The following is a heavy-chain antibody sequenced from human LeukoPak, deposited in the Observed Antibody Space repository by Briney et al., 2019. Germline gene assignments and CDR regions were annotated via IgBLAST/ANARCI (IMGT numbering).Heavy chain of an antibody. CDR1: GGTFSSYA. CDR3: ARPKSITMVRSEYNWFDP. J-gene: IGHJ5*02. CDR2: IIPIFGTA. Sequence: SVKVSCKASGGTFSSYAISWVRQAPGQGLEWMGGIIPIFGTANYAQKFQGRVTITADESTSTAYMELSSLRSEDTAVYYCARPKSITMVRSEYNWFDPWGQGTLVTVSS. V-gene: IGHV1-69*13. D-gene: IGHD3-10*01.